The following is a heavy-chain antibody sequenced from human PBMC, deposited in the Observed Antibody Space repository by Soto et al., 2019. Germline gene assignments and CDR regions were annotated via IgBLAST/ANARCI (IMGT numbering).Heavy chain of an antibody. D-gene: IGHD2-8*01. Sequence: EVQLVESGGGLVQPGGSLRLSCAASGLIFSNYKMHSVRQAPGKGLVWVSRISTDGSITDYADSVKGRFTVSRDNAKNTLYLQMNSLRVDDTAVYYCARDTNGLHYWGQGTLCTVSS. V-gene: IGHV3-74*01. J-gene: IGHJ4*02. CDR3: ARDTNGLHY. CDR2: ISTDGSIT. CDR1: GLIFSNYK.